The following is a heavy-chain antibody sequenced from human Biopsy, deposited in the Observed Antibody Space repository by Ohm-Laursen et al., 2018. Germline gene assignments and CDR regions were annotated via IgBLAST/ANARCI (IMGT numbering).Heavy chain of an antibody. CDR1: GDSISSSNFY. CDR3: VRHALRLGLKKNWFDT. Sequence: GTLSLTCPVSGDSISSSNFYWAWIRQPPGKGLEWIGSMHNSGSTYYNPSLKSRVTISIDASKNQFSLKLTSVTVADTTVYYCVRHALRLGLKKNWFDTWGQGTLVTVSS. D-gene: IGHD3-16*01. CDR2: MHNSGST. V-gene: IGHV4-39*01. J-gene: IGHJ5*02.